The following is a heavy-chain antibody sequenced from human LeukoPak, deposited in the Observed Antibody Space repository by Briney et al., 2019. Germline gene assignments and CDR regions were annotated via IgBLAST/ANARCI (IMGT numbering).Heavy chain of an antibody. Sequence: GGSLRLSCAASGFTFSSYAMSWVRQAPGKGLEWVSAISGSGGSTYYADSVKGRFTISRDNAKNSLYLQMNSLRAEDTALYYCAKERAAAANDGGMDVWGQGTTVTVSS. CDR1: GFTFSSYA. CDR2: ISGSGGST. CDR3: AKERAAAANDGGMDV. D-gene: IGHD6-13*01. J-gene: IGHJ6*02. V-gene: IGHV3-23*01.